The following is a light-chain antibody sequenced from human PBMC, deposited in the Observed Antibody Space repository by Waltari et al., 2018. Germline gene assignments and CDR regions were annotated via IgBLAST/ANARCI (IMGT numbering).Light chain of an antibody. J-gene: IGLJ1*01. CDR2: SND. Sequence: QSVLTPPPSASGTPGQRVTIPCSGSSSHIGSKNMNWYQQLPGTAPKLHIYSNDQRPSGIPDRFSGSKSGTSASLAISGLQSEDEADYHCAAWDGSLNAYVFGGGTKVTVL. CDR3: AAWDGSLNAYV. V-gene: IGLV1-44*01. CDR1: SSHIGSKN.